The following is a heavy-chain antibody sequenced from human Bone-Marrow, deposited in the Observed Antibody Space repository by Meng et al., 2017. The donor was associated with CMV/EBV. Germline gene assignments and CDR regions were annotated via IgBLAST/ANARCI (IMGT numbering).Heavy chain of an antibody. CDR1: GGSFSGYY. V-gene: IGHV3-66*02. J-gene: IGHJ4*02. CDR2: IYSGGST. Sequence: ETLSLTCAVYGGSFSGYYWSWIRQPPGKGLEWVSVIYSGGSTYYADSVKGRFTISRDNSKNTLYLQMNSLRAEDTAVYYCARPTHWGQGTLVTVSS. CDR3: ARPTH.